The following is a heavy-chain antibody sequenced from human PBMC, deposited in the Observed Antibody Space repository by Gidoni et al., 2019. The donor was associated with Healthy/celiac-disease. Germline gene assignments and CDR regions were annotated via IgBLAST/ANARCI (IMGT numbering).Heavy chain of an antibody. CDR3: ARQIAVAGIFDY. CDR2: IYYSGST. V-gene: IGHV4-39*01. J-gene: IGHJ4*02. Sequence: QLQLQESGPGLVKPSETLSLTCTVSGVSISRSSYYWGWIRQPPGKGLEWIGSIYYSGSTYYNPSLKSRVTISVDMSKKQFSLKLRSVTAADTAVYYCARQIAVAGIFDYWGQGTLVTVSS. D-gene: IGHD6-19*01. CDR1: GVSISRSSYY.